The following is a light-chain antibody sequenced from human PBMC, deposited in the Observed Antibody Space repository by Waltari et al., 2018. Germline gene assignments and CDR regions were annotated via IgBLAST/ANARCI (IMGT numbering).Light chain of an antibody. Sequence: VVLIQSPATLSLSAGEGATLSCRASQNINTFLVWYQQKPGQAPRLLIYDASNRATGVPVRFSGGGSGTDFTLTISSLEPEDFAVYYCQQRAVWPPNFGGGTKVEIK. CDR2: DAS. J-gene: IGKJ4*01. CDR1: QNINTF. V-gene: IGKV3-11*01. CDR3: QQRAVWPPN.